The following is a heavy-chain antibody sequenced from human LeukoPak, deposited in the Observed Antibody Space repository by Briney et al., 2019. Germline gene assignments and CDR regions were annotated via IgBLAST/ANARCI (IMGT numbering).Heavy chain of an antibody. V-gene: IGHV1-2*02. J-gene: IGHJ4*02. D-gene: IGHD6-13*01. CDR1: GYTFTSYY. Sequence: ASVKVSCKASGYTFTSYYMHWVRQAPGQGLEWMGWINPNSGGTNYAQKFQGRVTMTRDTSISTAYMELSRLRSDDTAVYYCARGGVGSSWYWYYFDYWGQGTLVTVSS. CDR2: INPNSGGT. CDR3: ARGGVGSSWYWYYFDY.